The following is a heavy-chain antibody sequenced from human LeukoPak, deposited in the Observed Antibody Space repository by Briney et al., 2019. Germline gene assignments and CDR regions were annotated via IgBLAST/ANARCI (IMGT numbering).Heavy chain of an antibody. CDR3: AREEGGNYYYMDV. Sequence: ASVKVSCKASGYTFTSSGISWVRQAPGQGLEWMGRISGYNGETNCVQKFLGRVTMTIDSSTSTAYMELRSLRSDDTAVYYCAREEGGNYYYMDVWGKGTTVTVSS. CDR2: ISGYNGET. J-gene: IGHJ6*03. D-gene: IGHD3-16*01. CDR1: GYTFTSSG. V-gene: IGHV1-18*01.